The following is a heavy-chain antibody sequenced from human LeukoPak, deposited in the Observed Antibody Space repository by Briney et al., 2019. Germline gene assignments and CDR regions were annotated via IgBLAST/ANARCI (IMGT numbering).Heavy chain of an antibody. D-gene: IGHD5-18*01. V-gene: IGHV3-15*01. CDR3: TTLPRYGYSLDY. J-gene: IGHJ4*02. Sequence: GGSLRLSCAASGFTFSNAWMSWVRQAPGKGLEGVGRIKSKTDVWTTDYAAPVKGRFTISRDDSKNTLYLQMNSLKTEDTAVYYCTTLPRYGYSLDYWGQGTLVTVSS. CDR1: GFTFSNAW. CDR2: IKSKTDVWTT.